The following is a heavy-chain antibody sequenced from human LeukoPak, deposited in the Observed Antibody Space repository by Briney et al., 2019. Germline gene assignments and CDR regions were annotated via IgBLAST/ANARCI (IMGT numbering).Heavy chain of an antibody. CDR2: IYYSGST. J-gene: IGHJ4*02. V-gene: IGHV4-31*03. CDR3: ARRLSYSYGSLDY. Sequence: SETLSLTCTVSGGPISSGGYYWSWIRQHPGTGLEWIGYIYYSGSTYYNPSLKSRVTISVDTSKNQFSLKLSSVTAADTAVYYCARRLSYSYGSLDYWGQGTLVTVSS. D-gene: IGHD5-18*01. CDR1: GGPISSGGYY.